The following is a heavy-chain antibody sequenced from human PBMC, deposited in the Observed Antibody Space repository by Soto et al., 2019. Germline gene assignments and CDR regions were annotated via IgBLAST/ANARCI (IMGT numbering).Heavy chain of an antibody. CDR1: GYTFTSYA. D-gene: IGHD6-19*01. Sequence: QVQLVQSGAEVKKPGASVKVSCKASGYTFTSYAMHWVRQAPGQRLEWMGWINAGNGNTKYSQKFQGRVTITRDTSAGTAYMELSSLRSEDTAVYYCARVSGIAVAEVWGQGTLVTVSS. CDR3: ARVSGIAVAEV. J-gene: IGHJ4*02. V-gene: IGHV1-3*01. CDR2: INAGNGNT.